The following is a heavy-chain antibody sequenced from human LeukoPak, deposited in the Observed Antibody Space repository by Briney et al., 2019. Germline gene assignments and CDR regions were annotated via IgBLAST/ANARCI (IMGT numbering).Heavy chain of an antibody. CDR1: GDSVSSNSVT. D-gene: IGHD2-2*01. Sequence: SQTLSPTCAISGDSVSSNSVTWNWIRQSPSRGLEWLGRTYYRSTWYNDYAVSVRGRITVNPDTSKSQFSLHLNSVTPEDTAVYYCARRLTQYDCFDPWGQGILVTVSS. V-gene: IGHV6-1*01. CDR3: ARRLTQYDCFDP. CDR2: TYYRSTWYN. J-gene: IGHJ5*02.